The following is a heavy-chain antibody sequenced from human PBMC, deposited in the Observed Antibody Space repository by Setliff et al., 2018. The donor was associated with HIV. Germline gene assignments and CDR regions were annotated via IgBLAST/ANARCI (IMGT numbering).Heavy chain of an antibody. V-gene: IGHV1-8*02. D-gene: IGHD4-17*01. CDR1: GYTFTSYG. CDR2: MNPNSGNT. CDR3: ARGTYTDYEVGDY. Sequence: ASVKVSCKASGYTFTSYGISWVRQATEQGLEWMGWMNPNSGNTGYAQKFQGRVTMTRDTSISTAYMELSSLRSDDTAVYYCARGTYTDYEVGDYWGQGTLVTVSS. J-gene: IGHJ4*02.